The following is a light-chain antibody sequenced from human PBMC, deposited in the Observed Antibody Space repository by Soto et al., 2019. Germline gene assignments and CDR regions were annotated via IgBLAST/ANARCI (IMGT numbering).Light chain of an antibody. V-gene: IGKV3-20*01. J-gene: IGKJ2*01. CDR2: DAS. CDR3: QQYNDYQYT. CDR1: QSVSASY. Sequence: EIVLTQSPGTLSLSPGERATLSCRASQSVSASYLAWYQQKPGQAPRLLIYDASSRATGFPDRFSGSGSGTDFTLTISSLQPEDFAIYYCQQYNDYQYTFGQGTKLEIK.